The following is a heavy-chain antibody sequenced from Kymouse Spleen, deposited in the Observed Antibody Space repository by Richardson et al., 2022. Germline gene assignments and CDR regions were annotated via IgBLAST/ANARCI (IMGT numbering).Heavy chain of an antibody. D-gene: IGHD4-11,IGHD4-11*01. CDR1: GGSVSSGSYY. Sequence: QVQLQESGPGLVKPSETLSLTCTVSGGSVSSGSYYWSWIRQPPGKGLEWIGYIYYSGSTNYNPSLKSRVTISVDTSKNQFSLKLSSVTAADTAVYYCARVTTYYYYYGMDVWGQGTTVTVSS. V-gene: IGHV4-61*01. CDR3: ARVTTYYYYYGMDV. J-gene: IGHJ6*02. CDR2: IYYSGST.